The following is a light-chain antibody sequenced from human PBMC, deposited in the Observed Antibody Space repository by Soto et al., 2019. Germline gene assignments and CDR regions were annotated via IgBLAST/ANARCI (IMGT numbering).Light chain of an antibody. CDR1: QGIGSN. CDR2: DAS. Sequence: AIQLTQSPSSLSASVGDRVTITCRASQGIGSNLAWYHQKPGKPPKVMIYDASTLESGVPSRFSGSQSGTDFTLTISGLQPDDFATYYCHQFIYLPVAFGGGTKVEI. CDR3: HQFIYLPVA. J-gene: IGKJ4*01. V-gene: IGKV1D-13*01.